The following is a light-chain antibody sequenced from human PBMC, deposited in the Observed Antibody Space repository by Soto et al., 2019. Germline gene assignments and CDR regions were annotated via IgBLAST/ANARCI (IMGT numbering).Light chain of an antibody. CDR2: DVS. Sequence: SALTQPASVSGSPGQSITISCTGTSSDVGGYNYVSWYQQHPGKAPKLMIYDVSNRPSGVSNRFSGSKSGNTASLTISGLQAVDEADYYCSSYTSSSSVVFGGGTKLTVL. CDR1: SSDVGGYNY. V-gene: IGLV2-14*01. CDR3: SSYTSSSSVV. J-gene: IGLJ2*01.